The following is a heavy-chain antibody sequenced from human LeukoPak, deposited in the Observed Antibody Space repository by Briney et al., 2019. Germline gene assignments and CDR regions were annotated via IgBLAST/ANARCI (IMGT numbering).Heavy chain of an antibody. D-gene: IGHD3-22*01. J-gene: IGHJ4*02. V-gene: IGHV3-7*01. Sequence: GWSLRLSCAASGFTFSSYWMSWVRQAPGKGLEWVANIKQDGSEKYYVDSVQGRFTISTDNAKNSLYLQMNSLTAEDTAVYYCARGYYDSSGYYSAFDYWGQGTLVTVSS. CDR2: IKQDGSEK. CDR3: ARGYYDSSGYYSAFDY. CDR1: GFTFSSYW.